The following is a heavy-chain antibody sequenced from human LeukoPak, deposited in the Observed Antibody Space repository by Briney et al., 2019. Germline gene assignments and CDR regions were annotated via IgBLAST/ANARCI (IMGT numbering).Heavy chain of an antibody. CDR2: IVVGSGNA. CDR3: AREKGGYDYAVDYYYGMDV. J-gene: IGHJ6*02. V-gene: IGHV1-58*02. D-gene: IGHD5-12*01. Sequence: GTSVKVSCKASGITFSSSAIQWVRQARGQRLEWIGWIVVGSGNANYAQKFQERVTITRDMSTSTAYMELSSLRSEDTAVYYCAREKGGYDYAVDYYYGMDVWGQGTTVTVSS. CDR1: GITFSSSA.